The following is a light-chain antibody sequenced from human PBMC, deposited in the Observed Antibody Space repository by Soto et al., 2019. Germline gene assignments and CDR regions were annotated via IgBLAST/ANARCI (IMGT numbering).Light chain of an antibody. CDR2: DDS. Sequence: DIQLTQSPSTLSASVGDRVTITCRASQSVTYWLAWYQQKPGKAPKLLIYDDSSLQSGVPSMFSGSGSGTEFSLTISSLQPDDFATYYCQQYYRSCTFGQGTKVEIK. CDR1: QSVTYW. V-gene: IGKV1-5*01. J-gene: IGKJ2*02. CDR3: QQYYRSCT.